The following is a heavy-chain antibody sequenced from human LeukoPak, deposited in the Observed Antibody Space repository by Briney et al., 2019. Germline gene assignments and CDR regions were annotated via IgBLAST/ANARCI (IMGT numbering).Heavy chain of an antibody. J-gene: IGHJ3*02. Sequence: PGGSLRLSCAASGFTVSSNYMTWVRQAPGKGLEWVSLIYSGGSTSYADSVRGRFTISRDNSKNTLYLQMNSLRAEDTAVYYCARIETVADAFEIWGQGTLVTVSS. D-gene: IGHD1-1*01. CDR3: ARIETVADAFEI. V-gene: IGHV3-66*01. CDR1: GFTVSSNY. CDR2: IYSGGST.